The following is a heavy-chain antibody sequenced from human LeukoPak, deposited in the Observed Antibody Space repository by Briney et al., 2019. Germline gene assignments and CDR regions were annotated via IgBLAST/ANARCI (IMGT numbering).Heavy chain of an antibody. Sequence: GASVKVSCKASGYTFTGYYVHWVRQAPGQGLEWMGRIDPKNGGTSYAQKFQGRVTMTRDTSITTAYMDLSRLRSDDTAVYYCARDSMVSADYWGQGTLVTVSS. J-gene: IGHJ4*02. CDR1: GYTFTGYY. D-gene: IGHD3-10*01. V-gene: IGHV1-2*06. CDR2: IDPKNGGT. CDR3: ARDSMVSADY.